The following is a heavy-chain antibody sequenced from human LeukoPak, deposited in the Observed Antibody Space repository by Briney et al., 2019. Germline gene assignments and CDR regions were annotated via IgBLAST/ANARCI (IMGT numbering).Heavy chain of an antibody. CDR1: GFTISSYA. Sequence: GGSLRLSCAVSGFTISSYAMSWVRQAPGKGLEWVSAMSGSAGSTYYADSVKGRITISRDNSNNMLYLQMNSLRAEDTAVYYCARAPRGYSYGIDYWGQGTLVTVSS. CDR3: ARAPRGYSYGIDY. V-gene: IGHV3-23*01. J-gene: IGHJ4*02. CDR2: MSGSAGST. D-gene: IGHD5-18*01.